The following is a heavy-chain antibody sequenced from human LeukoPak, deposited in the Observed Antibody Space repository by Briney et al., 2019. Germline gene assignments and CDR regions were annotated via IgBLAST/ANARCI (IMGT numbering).Heavy chain of an antibody. V-gene: IGHV3-30*18. J-gene: IGHJ4*02. CDR2: ISYDGSNK. D-gene: IGHD1-26*01. CDR1: GFTFSSYG. CDR3: AKDGVVGAGLFDY. Sequence: PGRSLRLSCAASGFTFSSYGMHWVRQAPGKELEWVAVISYDGSNKYYADSVKGRFTISRDNSKNTLYLQMNSLRAEDTAVYYCAKDGVVGAGLFDYWGQGTLVTVSS.